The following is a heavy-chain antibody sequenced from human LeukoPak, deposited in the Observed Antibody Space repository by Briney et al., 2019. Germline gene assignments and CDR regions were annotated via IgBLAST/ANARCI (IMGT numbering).Heavy chain of an antibody. J-gene: IGHJ4*02. Sequence: GGSLRLSCAVSGFSFNTYNMDWVRQAPGKGLEWVSSISSSSSYIYYADSVKGRFTISRDNAKNSLYLQMNSLRAEDTAVYYCSRDPRVLDYWGQGTLVTVSS. CDR2: ISSSSSYI. CDR3: SRDPRVLDY. V-gene: IGHV3-21*01. CDR1: GFSFNTYN.